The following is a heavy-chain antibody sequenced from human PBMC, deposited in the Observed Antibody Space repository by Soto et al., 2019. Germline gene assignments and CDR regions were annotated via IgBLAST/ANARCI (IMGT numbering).Heavy chain of an antibody. CDR2: VKSEAGGGTI. CDR3: AHFGDLPPNDVFST. Sequence: EVQLVESGGGLVNPGGSLRLSCAASGITFTYAWVTWVRQAPGRGLEWVGRVKSEAGGGTIDNAAPVKGRFTISRDDSRSMLYLQMTSMKIEDTTAYYCAHFGDLPPNDVFSTWCQGTVVTVSS. CDR1: GITFTYAW. D-gene: IGHD3-3*01. V-gene: IGHV3-15*01. J-gene: IGHJ3*02.